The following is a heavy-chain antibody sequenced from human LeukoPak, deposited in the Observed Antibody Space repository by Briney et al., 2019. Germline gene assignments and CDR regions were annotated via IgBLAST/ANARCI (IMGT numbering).Heavy chain of an antibody. CDR1: GFTFSSYG. CDR3: AKEFWGNDFNRSPDYYYCMEV. D-gene: IGHD3-16*01. V-gene: IGHV3-30*02. Sequence: PGGSLRLSCAASGFTFSSYGMHWVRQAPGKGLEWVAFIRYDGSNKYYADSVKGRFTISRDISKNTLYLQMNSLRPEDTAVYNCAKEFWGNDFNRSPDYYYCMEVWGKGTTVTVSS. J-gene: IGHJ6*03. CDR2: IRYDGSNK.